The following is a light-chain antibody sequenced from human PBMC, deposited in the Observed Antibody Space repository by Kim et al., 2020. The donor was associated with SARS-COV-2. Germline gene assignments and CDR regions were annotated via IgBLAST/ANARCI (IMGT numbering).Light chain of an antibody. Sequence: QSVLTQPPSASATPGQRVTISCSGSSSNIGSNYVYWYQQLPGTAPKLLICRNDQRPSGVPDRFSGSKSGTSASLAISGLRSEDEADYYCATWDDSLSAHVFGTGTKVTVL. J-gene: IGLJ1*01. CDR2: RND. CDR1: SSNIGSNY. V-gene: IGLV1-47*01. CDR3: ATWDDSLSAHV.